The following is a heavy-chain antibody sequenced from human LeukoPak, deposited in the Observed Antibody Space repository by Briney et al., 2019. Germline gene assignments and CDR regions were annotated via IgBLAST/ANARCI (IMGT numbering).Heavy chain of an antibody. D-gene: IGHD6-13*01. CDR1: GGSISSDDYY. Sequence: SGTLSLTCTVSGGSISSDDYYWSWIRQPPGKGLEWIGYIYYSGSTYYNPSLKSRVIISVDTSQNQFTLQLSSVAAADTAVYYCARVDLYSSSWRASNWFDPWGQGTLVTVSS. CDR2: IYYSGST. CDR3: ARVDLYSSSWRASNWFDP. V-gene: IGHV4-30-4*01. J-gene: IGHJ5*02.